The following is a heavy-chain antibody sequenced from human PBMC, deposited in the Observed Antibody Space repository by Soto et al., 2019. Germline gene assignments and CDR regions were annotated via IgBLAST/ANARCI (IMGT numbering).Heavy chain of an antibody. CDR1: GFTFSSYW. V-gene: IGHV3-74*01. Sequence: GGSLRLSCAASGFTFSSYWMHWVRQAPGKGLVWVSRINSDGSSTSYADSVKGRFTISRDNAKNTLYLQMNSLRAEDTAVYYCARTQKFHSSSWYGLYWFDPWGQGTLVTVSS. CDR3: ARTQKFHSSSWYGLYWFDP. CDR2: INSDGSST. J-gene: IGHJ5*02. D-gene: IGHD6-13*01.